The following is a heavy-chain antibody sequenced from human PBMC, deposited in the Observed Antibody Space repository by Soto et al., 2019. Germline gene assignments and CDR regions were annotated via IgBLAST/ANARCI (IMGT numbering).Heavy chain of an antibody. D-gene: IGHD5-12*01. Sequence: EVQLLGSGGGLVQPGMSLRLSCAASGFTFSSYAMSWVRQAPGKGLEWVSAISGIGHSTYYADSVKGRFTISRDNSKNTLYLQMNSLRAEDTAVYYCAKRIMATIGHFDSWGQGTLVTVSS. CDR3: AKRIMATIGHFDS. J-gene: IGHJ4*02. V-gene: IGHV3-23*01. CDR1: GFTFSSYA. CDR2: ISGIGHST.